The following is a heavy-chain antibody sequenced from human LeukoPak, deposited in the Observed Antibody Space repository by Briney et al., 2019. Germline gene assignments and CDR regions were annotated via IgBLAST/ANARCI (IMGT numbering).Heavy chain of an antibody. V-gene: IGHV4-59*01. D-gene: IGHD6-13*01. CDR1: GGSISSYY. J-gene: IGHJ1*01. CDR2: IYYSGST. CDR3: ARASHSSSWYVGYFQH. Sequence: PSETLSLTCTVSGGSISSYYWSWIRQPPGKGLEWIGYIYYSGSTNYNPSLKSRVTISVDTSKNQFSLKLSSVTAADTAVYYCARASHSSSWYVGYFQHWGQGTLVTVPS.